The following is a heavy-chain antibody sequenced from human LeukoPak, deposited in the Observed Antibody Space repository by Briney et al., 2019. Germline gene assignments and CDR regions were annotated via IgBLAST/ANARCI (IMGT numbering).Heavy chain of an antibody. CDR1: GFTFSNAW. V-gene: IGHV3-7*01. Sequence: GGSLRLSCAASGFTFSNAWMAWVRQAPGKGLEWVANINQDGSTKQYVGSVRGRFTISRDNAKNSLYLQMNSLRAEDTALYHCARDMSGSLDYWGQGTLVTVSS. D-gene: IGHD6-13*01. J-gene: IGHJ4*02. CDR3: ARDMSGSLDY. CDR2: INQDGSTK.